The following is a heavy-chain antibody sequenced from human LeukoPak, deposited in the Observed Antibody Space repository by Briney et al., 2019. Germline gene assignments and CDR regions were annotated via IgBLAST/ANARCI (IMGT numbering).Heavy chain of an antibody. J-gene: IGHJ4*02. CDR3: ARIDDIPQD. Sequence: PSESLSLTCAVYGGSFSGYYWSWIRQPPGKGLEWIGEINHSGSTNYNPSLKSRVTISVDTSKNQFSLKLSSVTAADTAVYYCARIDDIPQDWGQGTLVTVSS. CDR2: INHSGST. CDR1: GGSFSGYY. D-gene: IGHD3-9*01. V-gene: IGHV4-34*01.